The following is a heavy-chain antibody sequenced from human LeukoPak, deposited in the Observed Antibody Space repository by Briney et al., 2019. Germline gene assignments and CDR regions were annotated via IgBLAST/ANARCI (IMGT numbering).Heavy chain of an antibody. CDR2: INTNTANP. V-gene: IGHV7-4-1*02. D-gene: IGHD6-19*01. CDR3: ARAHGPQWAFDI. CDR1: GYAFISYA. J-gene: IGHJ3*02. Sequence: ASVKVSCKASGYAFISYAMNWVRQAPGQGLEWLGWINTNTANPTYAQGFTGRFVFSLDTPVSTAYLQISSLKAEDTAVYYCARAHGPQWAFDIWGQGTAVTVSS.